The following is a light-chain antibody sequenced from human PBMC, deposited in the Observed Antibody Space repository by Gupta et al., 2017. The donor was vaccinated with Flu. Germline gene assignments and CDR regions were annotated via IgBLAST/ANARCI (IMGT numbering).Light chain of an antibody. Sequence: DIQMTQSPSSVSAFVGDRVTISCRASQDIGIWLAWYQQKPGAAPNLLISKTSRLQSGVPSRFSGSGSGTDFTLTVSNLQPEDFATYYCQQGNNWPFTFGHGTKVDLK. CDR3: QQGNNWPFT. CDR1: QDIGIW. CDR2: KTS. V-gene: IGKV1-12*01. J-gene: IGKJ3*01.